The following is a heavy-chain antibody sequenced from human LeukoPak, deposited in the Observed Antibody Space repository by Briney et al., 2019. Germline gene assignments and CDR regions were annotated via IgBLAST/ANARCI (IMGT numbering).Heavy chain of an antibody. J-gene: IGHJ3*01. D-gene: IGHD6-19*01. V-gene: IGHV3-21*01. Sequence: PGGSLRLSCAASGFTFSAYSMNWVRHAPGGGLEWVSSIGAAGSHIYYADVMKGRFTISRDNAKRSLFLDMNSLIAEETGIYYCVRVGSGATRADTLDLWGQGTMVTVSS. CDR1: GFTFSAYS. CDR3: VRVGSGATRADTLDL. CDR2: IGAAGSHI.